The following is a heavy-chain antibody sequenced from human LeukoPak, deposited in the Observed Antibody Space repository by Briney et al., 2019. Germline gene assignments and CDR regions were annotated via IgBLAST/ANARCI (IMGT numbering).Heavy chain of an antibody. CDR2: FDPEDGET. J-gene: IGHJ3*02. V-gene: IGHV1-24*01. CDR3: ATTLRFLEWSHDAFGI. Sequence: ASVKVSCTVSGYTLTELSMHWVRQAPGKGLEWMGGFDPEDGETIYAQKLQGRVTMTEDTSTDTAYMELSSLRSEDTAVYYCATTLRFLEWSHDAFGIWGQGTMVTVSS. D-gene: IGHD3-3*01. CDR1: GYTLTELS.